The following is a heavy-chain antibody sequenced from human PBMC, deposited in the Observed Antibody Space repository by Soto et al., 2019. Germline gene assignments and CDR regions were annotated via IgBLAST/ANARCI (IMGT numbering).Heavy chain of an antibody. CDR1: GFTFSSYS. CDR3: AKNHLYGTSWYGVSDY. CDR2: ITSGGST. Sequence: PGGSLRLSCAASGFTFSSYSMNWVRQAPGKGLEWVSSITSGGSTFYVDSVKGRFTIARDNSKDTLYLQMSSLRAEDTAVYYCAKNHLYGTSWYGVSDYWGQGSLVTVSS. V-gene: IGHV3-23*01. J-gene: IGHJ4*02. D-gene: IGHD6-13*01.